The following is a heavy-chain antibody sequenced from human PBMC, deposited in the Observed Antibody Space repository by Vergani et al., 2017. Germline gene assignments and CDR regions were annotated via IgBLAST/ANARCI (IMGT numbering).Heavy chain of an antibody. D-gene: IGHD5-12*01. CDR2: IIPIFGTA. Sequence: QVQLVQSGAEVKKPGSSVKVSCKASGGTFSSYAISWVRQAPGQGLEWMGRIIPIFGTANYAQKFQGRVTITADESTSTAYMELSSLGSEYTAVYYCAGDRGGYSGYGENWFDPWGQGTLVTVSS. V-gene: IGHV1-69*13. CDR3: AGDRGGYSGYGENWFDP. J-gene: IGHJ5*02. CDR1: GGTFSSYA.